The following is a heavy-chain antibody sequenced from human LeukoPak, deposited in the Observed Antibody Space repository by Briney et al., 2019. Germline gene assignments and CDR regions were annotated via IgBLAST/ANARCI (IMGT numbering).Heavy chain of an antibody. CDR3: ARRGWYNSGWYYLDY. CDR1: GGSISSYY. CDR2: IYYSGST. Sequence: SETLSLTCTVSGGSISSYYWSWIRQPPGEGLEWIGYIYYSGSTNYNPSLKSRVTISVDTSKNQFSLKLSSVTAADTAVYYCARRGWYNSGWYYLDYWGQGTLVTVSS. V-gene: IGHV4-59*01. D-gene: IGHD6-19*01. J-gene: IGHJ4*02.